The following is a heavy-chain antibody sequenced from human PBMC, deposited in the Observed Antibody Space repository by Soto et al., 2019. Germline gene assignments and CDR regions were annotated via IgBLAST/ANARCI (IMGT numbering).Heavy chain of an antibody. V-gene: IGHV3-23*01. Sequence: GGSLRLSCAASGFTFSSYAMSWVRQAPGKGPEWVSAISGSGGSTYYADSVKGRFTISRDNSKNTLYLQMNSLRAEDTAVYYCAKGSGSYYRGTFVYWGQGTLVTVSS. CDR2: ISGSGGST. CDR3: AKGSGSYYRGTFVY. J-gene: IGHJ4*02. CDR1: GFTFSSYA. D-gene: IGHD1-26*01.